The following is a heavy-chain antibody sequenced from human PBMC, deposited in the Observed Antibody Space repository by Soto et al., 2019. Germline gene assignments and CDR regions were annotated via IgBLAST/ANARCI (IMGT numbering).Heavy chain of an antibody. CDR2: ISGSGGST. J-gene: IGHJ4*02. V-gene: IGHV3-23*01. Sequence: GGSLSLSCAASGFTFSSYAMSWVRQAPGKGLEWVSAISGSGGSTYYADSVKGRFTISIDTSKNQFSLNLNSVTATDTAVYYCARPARQDTVAGNYWGQGTLVTVSS. CDR3: ARPARQDTVAGNY. CDR1: GFTFSSYA. D-gene: IGHD6-19*01.